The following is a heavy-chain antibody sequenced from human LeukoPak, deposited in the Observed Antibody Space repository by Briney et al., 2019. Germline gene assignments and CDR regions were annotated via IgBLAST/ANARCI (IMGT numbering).Heavy chain of an antibody. D-gene: IGHD3-10*01. V-gene: IGHV3-66*01. Sequence: GGSLRLSCAASGFTVSSNYMSWVRQAPGKGLEWVSVIYSGGSTYYADSVKGRFTISRDNSKNTLYLQMNSLRAEDTAVYYCARDTLLWFGELLNNGNDAFDIWGQGTMVTVSS. CDR2: IYSGGST. J-gene: IGHJ3*02. CDR3: ARDTLLWFGELLNNGNDAFDI. CDR1: GFTVSSNY.